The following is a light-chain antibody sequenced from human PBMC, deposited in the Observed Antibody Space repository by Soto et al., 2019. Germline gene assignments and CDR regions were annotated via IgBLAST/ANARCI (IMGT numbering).Light chain of an antibody. CDR3: QSYGSALT. CDR1: QSVSSSY. Sequence: EIVLTQSPGTLSLSTGERATLSCRASQSVSSSYLAWYQQKPGQAPRLLLYGASSRATGIPDRFSGSGSGTDVTLTISRLEPEDFVVYYCQSYGSALTFGGATKVEIK. J-gene: IGKJ4*01. V-gene: IGKV3-20*01. CDR2: GAS.